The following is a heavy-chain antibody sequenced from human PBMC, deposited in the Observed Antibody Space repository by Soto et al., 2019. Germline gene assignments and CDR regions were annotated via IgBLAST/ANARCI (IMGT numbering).Heavy chain of an antibody. CDR3: AREGPYIAPYGMDV. CDR2: ISAYNGNT. V-gene: IGHV1-18*01. Sequence: ASVKVSCKASGYTFTIYGIIWVRQAPGQGLEWTGWISAYNGNTNYAQKLQGRVTMTTDTSTSTAYMELRSLRSDDTAVYYCAREGPYIAPYGMDVWGQGTTVTVSS. D-gene: IGHD6-13*01. J-gene: IGHJ6*02. CDR1: GYTFTIYG.